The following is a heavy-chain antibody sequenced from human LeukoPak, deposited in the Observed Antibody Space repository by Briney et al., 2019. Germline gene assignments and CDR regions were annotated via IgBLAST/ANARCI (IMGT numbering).Heavy chain of an antibody. CDR1: GGSISSSSYY. CDR2: IYYSGST. D-gene: IGHD3-3*01. Sequence: SETLSLTCTVSGGSISSSSYYWGWIRQPPGKGLEWIGSIYYSGSTYYNPSLKSRVTISVDTSKNQFSLKLSSVTAADTAVYYCAREDKGYDFWSGYSNGYFDYWGQGTLVTVSS. J-gene: IGHJ4*02. V-gene: IGHV4-39*07. CDR3: AREDKGYDFWSGYSNGYFDY.